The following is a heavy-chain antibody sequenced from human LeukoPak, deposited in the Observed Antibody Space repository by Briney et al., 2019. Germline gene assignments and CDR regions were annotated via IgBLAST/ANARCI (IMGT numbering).Heavy chain of an antibody. CDR3: ARVPRLTLWFGEFRSHNWFDP. Sequence: VASVKVSCKASGYAFTGYYMHWMRQAPGQGLEWVGWINPNSGGTNYAQKFQGRVTMTRDTSISTAYMELSRLRSDDTAVYYCARVPRLTLWFGEFRSHNWFDPWGQGTLVTVSS. CDR2: INPNSGGT. J-gene: IGHJ5*02. V-gene: IGHV1-2*02. CDR1: GYAFTGYY. D-gene: IGHD3-10*01.